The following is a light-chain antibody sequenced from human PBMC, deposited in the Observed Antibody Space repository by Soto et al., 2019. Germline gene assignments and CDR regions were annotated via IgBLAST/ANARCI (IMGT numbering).Light chain of an antibody. CDR2: AAS. CDR1: QSVLYSSNNKNY. CDR3: QKYDSARWT. Sequence: DIVMTQSPDSLAVSLGERATINCKSSQSVLYSSNNKNYLAWYQQKPGKVPKLLIYAASSLQSGVPSRFSGSGSGTDFTLTISSLQPEDVATYYCQKYDSARWTFGQGTKVDIK. J-gene: IGKJ1*01. V-gene: IGKV4-1*01.